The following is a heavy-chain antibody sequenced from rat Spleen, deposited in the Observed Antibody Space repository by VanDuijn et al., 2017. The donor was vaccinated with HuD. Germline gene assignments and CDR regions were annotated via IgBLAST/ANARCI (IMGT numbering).Heavy chain of an antibody. CDR1: GFTFSDYY. CDR2: ISYDGSST. J-gene: IGHJ3*01. V-gene: IGHV5-20*01. Sequence: EVQLVESGGGLVQPGRSLKLSCAASGFTFSDYYMAWVRQAPKKGLEWVATISYDGSSTYYRDSVKGRFTISRDKAKNTLYLQMDSLRSEDTATYYCTTDRDWDYSFAYWGQGALVTVSS. D-gene: IGHD1-6*01. CDR3: TTDRDWDYSFAY.